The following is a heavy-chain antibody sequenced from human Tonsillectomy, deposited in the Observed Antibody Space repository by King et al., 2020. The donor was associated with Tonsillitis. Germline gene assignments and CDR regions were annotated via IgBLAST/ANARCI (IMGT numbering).Heavy chain of an antibody. J-gene: IGHJ4*02. D-gene: IGHD6-19*01. CDR1: GFTFNNYE. CDR2: ISSSGSTI. CDR3: ARVSPHYSSAAIDY. V-gene: IGHV3-48*03. Sequence: QLVQSGGGLEQPGGSLRLSCAVSGFTFNNYEMNWVRQAPGKGLEWVSYISSSGSTIYYADSVKGRFTISRDNAKNSLFLQMNSLRAEDTAVYYCARVSPHYSSAAIDYWGQGTLVTVSS.